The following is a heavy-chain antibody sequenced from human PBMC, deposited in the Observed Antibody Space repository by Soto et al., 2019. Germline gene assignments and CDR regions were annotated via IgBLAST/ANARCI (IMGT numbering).Heavy chain of an antibody. CDR1: GGTFSSYA. CDR2: IIPIFGTA. J-gene: IGHJ6*02. D-gene: IGHD3-9*01. V-gene: IGHV1-69*12. CDR3: ARVEYDILTGYSSRDYYYGMDV. Sequence: QVQLVQSGAEVKKPGSSVKVSCKASGGTFSSYAISWVRQAPGQGLEWMGGIIPIFGTANYAQKFQGRVTITADESTSTAYMELSSLRSEDTAVYYCARVEYDILTGYSSRDYYYGMDVWGQGTTVTVS.